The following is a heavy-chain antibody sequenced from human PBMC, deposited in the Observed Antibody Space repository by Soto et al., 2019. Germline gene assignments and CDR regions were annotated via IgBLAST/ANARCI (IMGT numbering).Heavy chain of an antibody. D-gene: IGHD3-22*01. Sequence: SVKVCCKASSYTFTSYCISWVRQAPVQGLEWMGWISAYNGNTNYAQKLQGRVTMTTDTSTSTAYMELRSLRSDDTAVYYCARVYAYYASSGYRRDDAFDIWGQGTMVTVSS. CDR3: ARVYAYYASSGYRRDDAFDI. CDR1: SYTFTSYC. CDR2: ISAYNGNT. J-gene: IGHJ3*02. V-gene: IGHV1-18*01.